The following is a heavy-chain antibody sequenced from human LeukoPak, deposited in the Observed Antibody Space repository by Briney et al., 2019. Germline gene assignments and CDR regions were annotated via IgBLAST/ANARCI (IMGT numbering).Heavy chain of an antibody. D-gene: IGHD3-10*01. CDR2: ISASGGST. J-gene: IGHJ4*02. CDR1: GFTFSSYA. V-gene: IGHV3-23*01. Sequence: GGSLRLSCAASGFTFSSYAMSWVRQAPGKGLEWVSTISASGGSTYYADSVKGRFTISRDNSNNTLYVQMNSLRAEDTAVYFCAKFGRITVVRGVVGFDYWGQGTLVTVSS. CDR3: AKFGRITVVRGVVGFDY.